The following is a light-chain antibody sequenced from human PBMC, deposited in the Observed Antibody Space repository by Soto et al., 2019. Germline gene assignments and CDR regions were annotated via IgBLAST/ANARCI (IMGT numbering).Light chain of an antibody. Sequence: EIVMTQTPLSLSVTPGQSASISCRSSQTLLHSNGKSYLYWNLQKAGQAPQLLIYEVSKRFSGVPDRFSGSGAGTDFTLKISRVEAEDVGVYYCLQSLQFPLTFGGGTKVEIK. CDR3: LQSLQFPLT. J-gene: IGKJ4*01. CDR2: EVS. V-gene: IGKV2D-29*01. CDR1: QTLLHSNGKSY.